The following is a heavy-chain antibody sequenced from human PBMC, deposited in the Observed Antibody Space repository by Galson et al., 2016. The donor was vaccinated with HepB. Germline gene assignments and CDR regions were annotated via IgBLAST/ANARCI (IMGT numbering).Heavy chain of an antibody. CDR3: ARTQYDTSGVYHSAY. V-gene: IGHV2-70*13. Sequence: PALVKPTQTLTLTCSFSGFSLTTSGMCVSWIRQPPGKALEWLALIDWDDDKYYSTSLKTRLTISKDTSKNQVILTLTNMDPVDTATYYCARTQYDTSGVYHSAYWGQATLVTVSS. CDR2: IDWDDDK. CDR1: GFSLTTSGMC. D-gene: IGHD3-22*01. J-gene: IGHJ4*02.